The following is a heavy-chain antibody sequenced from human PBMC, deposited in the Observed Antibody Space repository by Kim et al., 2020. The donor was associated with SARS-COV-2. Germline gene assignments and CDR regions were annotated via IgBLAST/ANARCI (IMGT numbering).Heavy chain of an antibody. J-gene: IGHJ6*02. CDR1: GYTFTGYY. V-gene: IGHV1-2*06. D-gene: IGHD5-18*01. CDR2: INPNSGGT. Sequence: ASVKVSCKASGYTFTGYYMHWVRQAPGQGLEWMGRINPNSGGTNYAQKFQGRVTMTRDTSISTAYMELSRLRSDDTAVYYCARAARIQLWSYYYYGMDVWGQGTTVTVSS. CDR3: ARAARIQLWSYYYYGMDV.